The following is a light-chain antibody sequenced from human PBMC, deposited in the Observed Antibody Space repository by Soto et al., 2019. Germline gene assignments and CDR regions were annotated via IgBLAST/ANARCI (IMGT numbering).Light chain of an antibody. Sequence: QPVLTRPASVSGSPGQSITISCTGTSSDVGGYNYVSWYQQHPGKAPKFMIYDVSNRPSGVSNRFSGSKSGNTASLTISGLQAEDEADYYCCSYTTSNTRQIVFGTGTKVTVL. CDR3: CSYTTSNTRQIV. CDR2: DVS. CDR1: SSDVGGYNY. V-gene: IGLV2-14*01. J-gene: IGLJ1*01.